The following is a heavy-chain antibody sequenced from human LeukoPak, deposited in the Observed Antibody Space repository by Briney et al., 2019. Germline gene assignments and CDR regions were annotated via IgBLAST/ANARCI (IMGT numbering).Heavy chain of an antibody. CDR2: TYYRSKWYY. CDR1: GDTVSSNSAA. J-gene: IGHJ4*02. V-gene: IGHV6-1*01. Sequence: SQTLSLTCAISGDTVSSNSAAWNWIRQSPSRGLEWLGRTYYRSKWYYDYAVSVKSRITINPDTSKNQFSLQLHFVTPEDTAVYYCARVRSGRLGELPLDYWGQGTLVTVSS. D-gene: IGHD3-16*01. CDR3: ARVRSGRLGELPLDY.